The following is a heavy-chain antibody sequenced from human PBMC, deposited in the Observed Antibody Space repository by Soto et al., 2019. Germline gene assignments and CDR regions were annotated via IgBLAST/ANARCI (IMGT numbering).Heavy chain of an antibody. CDR3: ARDLDYYGSGSHYYYVMGV. CDR2: IVPIYGTR. Sequence: QVQLVQSGAEVKKPGSSVKVSCKASGGTFSRYAFSWVRQAPGQGLEWMGGIVPIYGTRGFAQKFQGRLTITADEPTRTAYMELSSLRPEDTAVYYCARDLDYYGSGSHYYYVMGVWGQVTTVTVSS. D-gene: IGHD3-10*01. CDR1: GGTFSRYA. V-gene: IGHV1-69*01. J-gene: IGHJ6*02.